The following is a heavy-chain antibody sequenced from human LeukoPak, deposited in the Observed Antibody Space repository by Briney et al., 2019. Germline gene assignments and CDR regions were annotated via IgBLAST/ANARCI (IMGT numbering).Heavy chain of an antibody. V-gene: IGHV4-31*03. Sequence: SETLSLTCTVSGGSISSGGYYWSWIRQHPGKGLEWIGYIYYSGSTYYNLSLKSRVTISVDTSKNQFSLKLSSVTAADTAVYYCALYYYDSSAFDIWGQGTMVTVSS. CDR1: GGSISSGGYY. J-gene: IGHJ3*02. CDR2: IYYSGST. CDR3: ALYYYDSSAFDI. D-gene: IGHD3-22*01.